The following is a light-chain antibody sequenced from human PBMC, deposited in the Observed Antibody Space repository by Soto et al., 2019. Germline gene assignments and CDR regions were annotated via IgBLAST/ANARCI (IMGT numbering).Light chain of an antibody. Sequence: QTVVTQEPSLTVSPGGTVTLTCASSTVPVTSDYYPNLFQQKPGQATRALIYSTTKKHSWTPARFSGSLLGGKAALTLSGVQPEDEADYYCLLYYGAAVVFGGGTKLTVL. CDR2: STT. CDR3: LLYYGAAVV. V-gene: IGLV7-43*01. J-gene: IGLJ2*01. CDR1: TVPVTSDYY.